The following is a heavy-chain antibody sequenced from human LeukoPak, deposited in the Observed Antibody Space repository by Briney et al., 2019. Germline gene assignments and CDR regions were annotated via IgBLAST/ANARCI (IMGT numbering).Heavy chain of an antibody. CDR3: ASNSFDYYGSGSYSVDY. CDR1: GGSFSGYY. J-gene: IGHJ4*01. Sequence: SETLSLTCAVYGGSFSGYYWSWIRQPPGKGLEWIGEINHSGSTNYNPSLKSRVTISVDTSKNQFSLKLSSATAADTAVYYCASNSFDYYGSGSYSVDYWGHGTLVTVSS. V-gene: IGHV4-34*01. D-gene: IGHD3-10*01. CDR2: INHSGST.